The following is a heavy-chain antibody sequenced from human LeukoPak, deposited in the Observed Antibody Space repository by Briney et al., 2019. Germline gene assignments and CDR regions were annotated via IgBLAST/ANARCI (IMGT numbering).Heavy chain of an antibody. J-gene: IGHJ5*02. D-gene: IGHD6-19*01. Sequence: PGGSLRLSCAASGFTFSSYSMNWVRRAPGKGLEWVSSISSSSSYIYYADSVKGRFTISRDNAKNSLYLQMNSLRAEDTAVYYCARDSVAGTRGWFDPWGQGTLVTVSS. CDR2: ISSSSSYI. CDR3: ARDSVAGTRGWFDP. V-gene: IGHV3-21*01. CDR1: GFTFSSYS.